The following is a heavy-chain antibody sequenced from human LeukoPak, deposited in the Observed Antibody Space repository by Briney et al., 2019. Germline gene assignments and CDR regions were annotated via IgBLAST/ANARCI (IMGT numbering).Heavy chain of an antibody. V-gene: IGHV3-30*02. Sequence: PGGSLTLSCAASGFSFSDYAMTWVRQAPGQGLEWVAFIRSDGSNTYYGDSVKGRFTISRDNSKKILHLQMNSLRPGDTALYYCAIIPLGGRFDYWGQGTLVIVSS. J-gene: IGHJ4*02. D-gene: IGHD3-10*01. CDR1: GFSFSDYA. CDR3: AIIPLGGRFDY. CDR2: IRSDGSNT.